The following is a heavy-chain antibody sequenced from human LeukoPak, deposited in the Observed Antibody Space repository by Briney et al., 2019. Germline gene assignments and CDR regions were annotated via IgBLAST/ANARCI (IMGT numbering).Heavy chain of an antibody. CDR3: ARVAVTSSSSSLGY. D-gene: IGHD6-13*01. CDR1: GYTFTSYG. J-gene: IGHJ4*02. Sequence: ASVKVSCKASGYTFTSYGITWVRQAPGQGLEWMGWISAYNGNTNYAQKLQGRVTMTTDTSTSTAYMELRSLRSDDTAVYYCARVAVTSSSSSLGYWGQGTLVTVSS. CDR2: ISAYNGNT. V-gene: IGHV1-18*01.